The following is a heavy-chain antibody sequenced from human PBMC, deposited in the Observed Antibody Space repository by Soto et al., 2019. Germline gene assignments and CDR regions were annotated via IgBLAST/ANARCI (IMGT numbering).Heavy chain of an antibody. Sequence: SVKVSCKASGGTFSSYSISWVRQAPGQGLEWMGGIIPIFGTAKYAQKFQGRVTITADESTSTAYMELGSLRSEDTGVYYCARVRIAVAGHYYYGMDDWGQGTTVTVSS. J-gene: IGHJ6*02. CDR1: GGTFSSYS. D-gene: IGHD6-19*01. V-gene: IGHV1-69*13. CDR2: IIPIFGTA. CDR3: ARVRIAVAGHYYYGMDD.